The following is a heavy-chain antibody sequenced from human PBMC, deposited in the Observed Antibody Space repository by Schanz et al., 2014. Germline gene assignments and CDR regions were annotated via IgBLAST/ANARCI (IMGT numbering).Heavy chain of an antibody. CDR3: FSMHYGNSVY. D-gene: IGHD1-7*01. J-gene: IGHJ4*02. CDR2: VRNRRNSDII. Sequence: EVQLVESGGGLVQPGRSLRLSCAVSGFTVSDHYMDWVRQAPGKGLEWLGRVRNRRNSDIIEYAASVEGRFTISRDESKNSVYLQMNSLQTDDTAVYYCFSMHYGNSVYWGQGTLVTVSS. V-gene: IGHV3-72*01. CDR1: GFTVSDHY.